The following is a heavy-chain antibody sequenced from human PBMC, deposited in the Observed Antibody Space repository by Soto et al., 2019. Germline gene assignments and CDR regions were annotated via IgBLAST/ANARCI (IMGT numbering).Heavy chain of an antibody. J-gene: IGHJ6*01. CDR3: ASKAVLRYFDWLLSHSYGMDV. V-gene: IGHV4-39*01. CDR2: IYYSGST. Sequence: SETLSLTCTFSVGSISSSSYYCGWIRQPPWKGLEWIGSIYYSGSTYYNPSLKSRVTISVDTSKNQFSLKLSSVTAADTAVYYCASKAVLRYFDWLLSHSYGMDVWGQGTTVTVSS. CDR1: VGSISSSSYY. D-gene: IGHD3-9*01.